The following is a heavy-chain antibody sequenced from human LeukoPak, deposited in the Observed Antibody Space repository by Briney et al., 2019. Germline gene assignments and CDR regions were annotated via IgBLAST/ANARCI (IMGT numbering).Heavy chain of an antibody. J-gene: IGHJ3*02. Sequence: ASVKVSCKASGYTFTSYDINWVRQATGQGLEWMGWMNPNSGNTGYAQKFQGRVTMTRDTSTSTVYMELSSLRSEDTAVYYCARGGSQVVPAATDFDIWGQGTMVTVSS. D-gene: IGHD2-2*01. CDR3: ARGGSQVVPAATDFDI. V-gene: IGHV1-8*01. CDR1: GYTFTSYD. CDR2: MNPNSGNT.